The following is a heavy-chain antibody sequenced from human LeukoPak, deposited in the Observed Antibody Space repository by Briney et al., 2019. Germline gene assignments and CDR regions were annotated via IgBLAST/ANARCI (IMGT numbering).Heavy chain of an antibody. CDR1: GYTFTSYD. D-gene: IGHD3-10*01. V-gene: IGHV1-8*01. Sequence: EASVKVSCKASGYTFTSYDINWVRQATGQGLEWMGWMNPNSGNTGYAQKFQGRVTMTRNTSISTAYMELSSLRSEDTAVYYCARTHLVREDTNDAFGIWGQGTMVTVSS. CDR3: ARTHLVREDTNDAFGI. CDR2: MNPNSGNT. J-gene: IGHJ3*02.